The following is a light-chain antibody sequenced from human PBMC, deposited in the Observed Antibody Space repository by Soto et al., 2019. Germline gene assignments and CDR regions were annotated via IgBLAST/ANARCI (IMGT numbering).Light chain of an antibody. CDR2: SAS. CDR3: QQGHNWPLT. CDR1: QSISTE. Sequence: EIVMTQSPATLSVSPGERATLSCRASQSISTELAWYQQKPGQPHRLLVYSASTRANGVPGRFTGSVSGSEFTLTISGLQSEDFPVYYCQQGHNWPLTFGQGTRLEI. J-gene: IGKJ2*01. V-gene: IGKV3-15*01.